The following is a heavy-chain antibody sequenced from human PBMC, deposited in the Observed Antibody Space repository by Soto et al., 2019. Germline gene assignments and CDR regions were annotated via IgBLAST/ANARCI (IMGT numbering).Heavy chain of an antibody. CDR2: IGGDTSYT. CDR1: GVRSINYA. D-gene: IGHD1-26*01. CDR3: AKEGGLSGSYYISSSYYFDY. V-gene: IGHV3-23*01. J-gene: IGHJ4*02. Sequence: GGSLRVWYTASGVRSINYAGTWVRQAPGKGLEWVSSIGGDTSYTYYADSVKGRFTISRDNSKNTLYLQMNSLRAEDTSVYYCAKEGGLSGSYYISSSYYFDYWGKGTLVTVSS.